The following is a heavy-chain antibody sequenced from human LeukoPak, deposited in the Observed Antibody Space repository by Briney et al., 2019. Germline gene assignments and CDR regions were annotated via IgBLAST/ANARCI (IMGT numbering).Heavy chain of an antibody. J-gene: IGHJ4*02. CDR3: ARGRQLVVTWRTEFDY. D-gene: IGHD6-13*01. CDR1: GGSISSYY. Sequence: SETLSLTCTVSGGSISSYYWSWIRQPPGKGLEWIGYIYYSGSTNYNPSLKSRVTISVDTSKNQFSLKLSSVTAADTAVYYCARGRQLVVTWRTEFDYWGQGTLVTASS. V-gene: IGHV4-59*01. CDR2: IYYSGST.